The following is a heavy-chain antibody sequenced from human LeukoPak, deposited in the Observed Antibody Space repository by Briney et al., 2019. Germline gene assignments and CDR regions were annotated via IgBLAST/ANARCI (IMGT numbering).Heavy chain of an antibody. CDR3: ARHSLGGYAYYFDY. J-gene: IGHJ4*02. Sequence: SETLSLTCTVSGGSISSYYWSWIRQPPGKGLEWIGYIYYSGSTNYNPSLKSRVTISVDTSKNQFSLMLSSETAADTAVYYCARHSLGGYAYYFDYWGQGTLVTVSS. CDR2: IYYSGST. D-gene: IGHD3-22*01. V-gene: IGHV4-59*08. CDR1: GGSISSYY.